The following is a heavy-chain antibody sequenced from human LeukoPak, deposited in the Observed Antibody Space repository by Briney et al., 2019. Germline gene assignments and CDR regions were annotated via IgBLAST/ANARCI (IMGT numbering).Heavy chain of an antibody. J-gene: IGHJ5*02. D-gene: IGHD3-3*01. V-gene: IGHV4-34*01. CDR1: GGSFSGYY. CDR3: VSLGPYDFWCGYPWFDP. Sequence: TSETLSLTCAVYGGSFSGYYWSWIRQPPGKGLEWIGEINYSESTNYNPSLKSRVTISVDTSKNLFSFELSSVTAADTAVYYCVSLGPYDFWCGYPWFDPWGQGTLVTVSS. CDR2: INYSEST.